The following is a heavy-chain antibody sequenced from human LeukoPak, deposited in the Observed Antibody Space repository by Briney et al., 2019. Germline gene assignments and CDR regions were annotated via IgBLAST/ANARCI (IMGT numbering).Heavy chain of an antibody. Sequence: SETLSLTCAVSGGSISSGGYSWRWVRQPPGKGLEWLGYVFTTGTTYYNPSLNSRVTISLDMSKNQFSLKLRSVTAADTAVYFCVRGVTRGYIYADWGQGTLVTVSS. D-gene: IGHD5-18*01. V-gene: IGHV4-30-4*07. CDR3: VRGVTRGYIYAD. CDR2: VFTTGTT. CDR1: GGSISSGGYS. J-gene: IGHJ4*02.